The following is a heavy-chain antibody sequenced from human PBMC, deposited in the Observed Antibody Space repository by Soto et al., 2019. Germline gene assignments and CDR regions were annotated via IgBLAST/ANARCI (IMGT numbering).Heavy chain of an antibody. J-gene: IGHJ4*02. CDR3: ARPVEMATISRSYLFY. CDR1: GGTFNNYA. Sequence: GASVKVSCKASGGTFNNYAINWVRQAPGQGLEWMGGIIPLFGTANYAQKFQGRVTITADESTSTAYLDLSSLRSEDTAVYYCARPVEMATISRSYLFYWGQGTLVTVSS. CDR2: IIPLFGTA. V-gene: IGHV1-69*13. D-gene: IGHD5-12*01.